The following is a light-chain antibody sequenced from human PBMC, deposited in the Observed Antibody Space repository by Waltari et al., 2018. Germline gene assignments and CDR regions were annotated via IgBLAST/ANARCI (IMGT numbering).Light chain of an antibody. CDR3: QKYNSDPLT. CDR2: AAS. Sequence: DIQMTQSPSSLSASVGDRVTITCRASQGISNYLAWYQQKPGNVPKLLIYAASILQPGVPSPVHGTGSGADFTLTISSLQPEDVATYYCQKYNSDPLTFGGGTKVEIK. CDR1: QGISNY. J-gene: IGKJ4*01. V-gene: IGKV1-27*01.